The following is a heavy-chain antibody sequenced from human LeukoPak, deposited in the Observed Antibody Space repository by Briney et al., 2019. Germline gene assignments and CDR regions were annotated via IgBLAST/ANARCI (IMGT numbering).Heavy chain of an antibody. V-gene: IGHV4-34*01. CDR3: AVLYYDILTGPGGAFDI. CDR1: GGSFSGYY. Sequence: SETLSLTCAVYGGSFSGYYWSWIRQPPGKGLEWIGEINHSGSTNYNPSLNSRVTISVDTSKNQFSLKLSSVTAADTAVYYCAVLYYDILTGPGGAFDIWGQGTMVTVSS. J-gene: IGHJ3*02. CDR2: INHSGST. D-gene: IGHD3-9*01.